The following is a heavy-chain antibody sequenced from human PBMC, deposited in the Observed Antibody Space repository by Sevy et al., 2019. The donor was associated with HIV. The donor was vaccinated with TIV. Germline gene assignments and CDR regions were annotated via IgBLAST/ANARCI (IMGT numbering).Heavy chain of an antibody. Sequence: SDTLSLTCTVSGGSITSLYWNWIRQPPGKGLEWIANIYYNGHINYNPSLKSRVTLSLGTSKNQCSLRLSSVTAANTAMYYCAGENAWGRGYSWGQGTLVTVSS. CDR2: IYYNGHI. V-gene: IGHV4-59*08. CDR1: GGSITSLY. J-gene: IGHJ4*02. CDR3: AGENAWGRGYS. D-gene: IGHD1-26*01.